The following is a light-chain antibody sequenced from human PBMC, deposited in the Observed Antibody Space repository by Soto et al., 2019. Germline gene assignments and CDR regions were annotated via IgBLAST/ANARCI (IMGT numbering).Light chain of an antibody. J-gene: IGKJ1*01. CDR3: QQYNSYPWT. CDR2: DAS. V-gene: IGKV1-5*01. Sequence: DIQMTQSPSTLSASVGDRVTITCRASQSISSWLAWYQQKPGKAPKLLIYDASSLESGVPSRFSGSGSGTEVTLTISSRQPDDFATYYCQQYNSYPWTFGQGTQVEIK. CDR1: QSISSW.